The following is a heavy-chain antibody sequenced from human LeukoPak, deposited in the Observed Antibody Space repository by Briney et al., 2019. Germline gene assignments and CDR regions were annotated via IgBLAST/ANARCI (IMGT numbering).Heavy chain of an antibody. V-gene: IGHV1-2*02. CDR1: GYTFTSYG. J-gene: IGHJ5*02. D-gene: IGHD5-12*01. CDR3: ARCPVATMGVFWEVNWFDP. Sequence: ASVKVSCKASGYTFTSYGISWVRQAPGQGLEWMGWINPNSGGTNYAQKFQGRVTMTRDTSISTAYMELSRLRSDDTAVYYCARCPVATMGVFWEVNWFDPWGQGTLVTVSS. CDR2: INPNSGGT.